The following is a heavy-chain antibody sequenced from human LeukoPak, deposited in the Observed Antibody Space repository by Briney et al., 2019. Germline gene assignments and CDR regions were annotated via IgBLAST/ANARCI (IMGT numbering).Heavy chain of an antibody. J-gene: IGHJ4*02. D-gene: IGHD3-22*01. CDR3: AIDSSGYYYVRSDFDY. CDR1: GYTFTSYG. CDR2: ISAYSGNT. Sequence: ASVKVSCKASGYTFTSYGISWVRQAPGQGLEWMGWISAYSGNTNYAQKLQGRVTMTTDTSTSTAYMELRSLRSDDTAVYYCAIDSSGYYYVRSDFDYWGQGTLVTVSS. V-gene: IGHV1-18*01.